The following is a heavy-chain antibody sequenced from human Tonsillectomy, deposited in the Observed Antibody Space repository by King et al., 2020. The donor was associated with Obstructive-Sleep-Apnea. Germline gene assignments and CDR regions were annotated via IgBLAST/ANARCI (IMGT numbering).Heavy chain of an antibody. J-gene: IGHJ3*02. V-gene: IGHV3-23*04. CDR3: AKEQSTVGGNGAFDI. CDR1: GFTFSSYA. D-gene: IGHD6-19*01. Sequence: VQLVESGGGLVQPGGSLRLSCAASGFTFSSYAISGVRQAPGRGWEWFSLIGGGVSCHTNPDSVRGRFTISRDNSKNRLYLQMNSQRAEDTALYYCAKEQSTVGGNGAFDIWGQGTMVTVSS. CDR2: IGGGVSC.